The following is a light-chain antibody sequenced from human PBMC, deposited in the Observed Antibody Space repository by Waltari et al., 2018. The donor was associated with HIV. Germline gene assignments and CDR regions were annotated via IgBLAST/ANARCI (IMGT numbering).Light chain of an antibody. V-gene: IGLV3-27*01. Sequence: SYELTQPSSVSVSPGQTARITCSGDVLAKKYARWFQQKPGQAPVLVIYKDSERPSGIPERFSGSSSGTTFTLTISGAQVEDEADYYCYSAADNNLGVFGGGTKLTVL. CDR1: VLAKKY. J-gene: IGLJ2*01. CDR2: KDS. CDR3: YSAADNNLGV.